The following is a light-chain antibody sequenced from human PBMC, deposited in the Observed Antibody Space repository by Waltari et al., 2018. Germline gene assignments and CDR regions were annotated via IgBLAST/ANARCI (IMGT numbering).Light chain of an antibody. CDR1: SSDVGGYNY. V-gene: IGLV2-14*01. Sequence: QSALTQPASVSGSPGQSITISCTGTSSDVGGYNYGSWYHHPPGKAPKLMIYEVSNRPSGVSNRFSGSKSGNTASLTISGLQAEDEADYYCSSYTSSSTLVVFGGGTKLTVL. CDR2: EVS. CDR3: SSYTSSSTLVV. J-gene: IGLJ2*01.